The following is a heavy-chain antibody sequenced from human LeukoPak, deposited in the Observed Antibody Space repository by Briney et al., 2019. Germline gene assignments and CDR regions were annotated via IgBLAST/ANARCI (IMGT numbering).Heavy chain of an antibody. CDR2: ISSSSSTI. CDR1: GFTFSSYS. Sequence: GGSLRLSCAASGFTFSSYSMNWVRQAPGKGLEWVSYISSSSSTIYYADSVKGRFTISRDNAKNSLYLQMNSLRAEDTAVYYCASQLRFLEWLLDYWGQGTLVTVSS. D-gene: IGHD3-3*01. CDR3: ASQLRFLEWLLDY. V-gene: IGHV3-48*01. J-gene: IGHJ4*02.